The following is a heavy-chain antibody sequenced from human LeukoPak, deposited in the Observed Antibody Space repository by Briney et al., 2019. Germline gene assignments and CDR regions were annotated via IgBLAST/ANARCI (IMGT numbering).Heavy chain of an antibody. CDR3: AREAQLYDAFDI. CDR2: ISAYNGNT. CDR1: GYTFTGYY. Sequence: ASVKVSCKASGYTFTGYYMHWVRQAPGQGLEWMGWISAYNGNTNYAQKLQGRVTMTTDTSTSTAYMELRSLRSDDTAVYYCAREAQLYDAFDIWGQGTMVTVSS. J-gene: IGHJ3*02. V-gene: IGHV1-18*04. D-gene: IGHD5-18*01.